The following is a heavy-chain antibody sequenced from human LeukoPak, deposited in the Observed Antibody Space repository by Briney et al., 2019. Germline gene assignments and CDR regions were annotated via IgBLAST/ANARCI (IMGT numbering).Heavy chain of an antibody. CDR2: IYHSGST. D-gene: IGHD3-10*01. CDR1: GGSISSGGYS. CDR3: ARGGFGEWGFDY. Sequence: PSETLSLTCAVAGGSISSGGYSWSWIRQPPGKGLEWIGYIYHSGSTYYNPSLKSRVTISADRSKNQFSLKLSSVTAADTAVYYCARGGFGEWGFDYWGQGTLVTVSS. J-gene: IGHJ4*02. V-gene: IGHV4-30-2*01.